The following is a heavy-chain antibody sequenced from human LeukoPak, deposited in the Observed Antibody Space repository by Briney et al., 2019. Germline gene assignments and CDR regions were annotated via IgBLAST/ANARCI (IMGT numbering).Heavy chain of an antibody. Sequence: GGSLRLSCAASGFTFSDYYMSWIRQAPGKGLEWVSYISSSGSAIYYADSVKGRFTISRDNAKNSLYLQMNSLRAEDTAVYYCAREKVSGGWYKYYSDYWGQGTLVTVSS. D-gene: IGHD6-19*01. CDR3: AREKVSGGWYKYYSDY. CDR1: GFTFSDYY. J-gene: IGHJ4*02. CDR2: ISSSGSAI. V-gene: IGHV3-11*01.